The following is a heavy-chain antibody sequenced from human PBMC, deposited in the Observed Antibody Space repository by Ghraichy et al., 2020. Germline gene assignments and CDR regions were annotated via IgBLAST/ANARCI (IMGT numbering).Heavy chain of an antibody. CDR2: IYHRGST. D-gene: IGHD4-17*01. CDR3: ARDPEGTVTTELRYFDL. J-gene: IGHJ2*01. Sequence: SETLSLTCAVSGGSISSGGYSWSWIRQPPGKGLEWIGYIYHRGSTYYNTSLKRRVTISVDMSKNQFSLKLSSVTAADTAVYYCARDPEGTVTTELRYFDLWGRGTLVTVSS. CDR1: GGSISSGGYS. V-gene: IGHV4-30-4*07.